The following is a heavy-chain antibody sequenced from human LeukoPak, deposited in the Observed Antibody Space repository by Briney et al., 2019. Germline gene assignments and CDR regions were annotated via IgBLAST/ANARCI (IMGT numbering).Heavy chain of an antibody. CDR1: GGSISSYY. D-gene: IGHD3-10*01. V-gene: IGHV4-59*01. Sequence: SETLSLTCTVSGGSISSYYWSWIRQPPGKGLEWIGYIYYSGSTNYNPSLKSRVTISVDTSKNQFSLKLSSVTAADTAVYYCARVGYGSGSYPYYYYYGMDVWGKGTTVTVSS. CDR3: ARVGYGSGSYPYYYYYGMDV. J-gene: IGHJ6*04. CDR2: IYYSGST.